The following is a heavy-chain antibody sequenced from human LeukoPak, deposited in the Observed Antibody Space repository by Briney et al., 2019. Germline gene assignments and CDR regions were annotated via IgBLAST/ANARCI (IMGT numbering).Heavy chain of an antibody. Sequence: GGSLRLSCAASGFTFSSYGMHWVRQAPAKGLEWVAVISYDGSNKYYADSVKGRFTISRDNSKNTLFLQMNSLRAEEPAVYYCARLTRGSCYGLSCYMEPGAGHWGRGTLVTVSS. CDR3: ARLTRGSCYGLSCYMEPGAGH. D-gene: IGHD2-2*02. CDR1: GFTFSSYG. V-gene: IGHV3-30*03. CDR2: ISYDGSNK. J-gene: IGHJ4*02.